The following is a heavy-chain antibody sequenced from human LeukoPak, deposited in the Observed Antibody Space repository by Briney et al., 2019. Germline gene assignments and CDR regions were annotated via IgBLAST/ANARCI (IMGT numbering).Heavy chain of an antibody. CDR3: AKTSAGIRGGYFDY. V-gene: IGHV3-23*01. D-gene: IGHD3-10*01. CDR1: GFTFSSYA. CDR2: INDSGGNT. Sequence: GGTLRLSCAASGFTFSSYAMSWGRHAPGQGLEWVSLINDSGGNTYYADSVKGRFTISRDNSKNTLFLQMSSLRAEDTAVYYCAKTSAGIRGGYFDYWGQGTLVTVSS. J-gene: IGHJ4*02.